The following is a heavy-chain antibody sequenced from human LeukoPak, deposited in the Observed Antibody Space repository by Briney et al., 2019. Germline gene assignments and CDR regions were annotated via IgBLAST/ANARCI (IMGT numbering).Heavy chain of an antibody. V-gene: IGHV3-23*01. CDR1: GFTLSSYA. CDR3: AKADIVLMVYATPNDY. CDR2: ISGNAGST. D-gene: IGHD2-8*01. J-gene: IGHJ4*02. Sequence: GGSLRLSCAASGFTLSSYAMSWVRQAPGKGLEWVSLISGNAGSTYYADPVKGRFTISRDNSKNTLYLQMNSLRAEDTAVYYCAKADIVLMVYATPNDYWGQGTLVTVSS.